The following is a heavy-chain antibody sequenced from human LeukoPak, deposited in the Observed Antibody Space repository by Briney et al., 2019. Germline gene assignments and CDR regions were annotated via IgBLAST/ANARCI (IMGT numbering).Heavy chain of an antibody. CDR3: ARTTYYYGSGSYPFDY. CDR2: INWNGGST. CDR1: GFTFDDYG. Sequence: GGSLRLSCAASGFTFDDYGMSWVRQAPGKGLEWVSGINWNGGSTGYADSVKGRFTISRDNAKNSLYLQMNSLRAEDTAVYYCARTTYYYGSGSYPFDYWGQGTLVTVSS. D-gene: IGHD3-10*01. J-gene: IGHJ4*02. V-gene: IGHV3-20*04.